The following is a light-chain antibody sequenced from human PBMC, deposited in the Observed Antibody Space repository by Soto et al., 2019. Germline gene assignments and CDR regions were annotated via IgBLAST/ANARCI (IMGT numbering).Light chain of an antibody. CDR3: QQYNDWPPLT. J-gene: IGKJ4*01. V-gene: IGKV3-15*01. Sequence: EIVMTQSPATLSVSPGEGATLSCRASQSVNINLAWYQQKPGQAPRLLIYGTSTRATGVPARFSGSGSGTEFTLTISNLQSEDFAVYYCQQYNDWPPLTFGGGTKVDI. CDR2: GTS. CDR1: QSVNIN.